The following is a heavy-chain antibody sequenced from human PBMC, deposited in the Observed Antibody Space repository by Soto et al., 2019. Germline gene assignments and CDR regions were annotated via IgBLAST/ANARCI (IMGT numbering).Heavy chain of an antibody. Sequence: SETLSRTCTVSFGSISSYYWSWIRQPAGKGLEWIGRIYTSGSTNYNPSLKSRVTMSVDTSKNQFSLKLSSVTAADTAVYYCARNGDYYGSGSYLYYYYYGMDVWGQGTTVTVSS. D-gene: IGHD3-10*01. CDR1: FGSISSYY. V-gene: IGHV4-4*07. CDR3: ARNGDYYGSGSYLYYYYYGMDV. J-gene: IGHJ6*02. CDR2: IYTSGST.